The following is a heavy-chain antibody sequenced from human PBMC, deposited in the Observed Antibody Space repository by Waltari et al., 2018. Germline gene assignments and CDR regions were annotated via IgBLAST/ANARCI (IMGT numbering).Heavy chain of an antibody. CDR3: ARAPLSSGRYFDY. CDR1: GGSFSGYY. Sequence: QVQLQQWGAGLLKPSETLSLTCAVYGGSFSGYYWSWIRQPPGKGLEWIGEINHSGSTNDNTSLKGRVTISVDTSKNQFSLKLSSVTAADTAVYYCARAPLSSGRYFDYWGQGTLVTVSS. CDR2: INHSGST. V-gene: IGHV4-34*01. J-gene: IGHJ4*02. D-gene: IGHD3-22*01.